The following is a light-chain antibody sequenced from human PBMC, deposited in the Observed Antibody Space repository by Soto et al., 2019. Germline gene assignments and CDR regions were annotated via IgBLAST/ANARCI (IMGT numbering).Light chain of an antibody. CDR1: QDIRND. CDR2: DGS. V-gene: IGKV1-6*01. J-gene: IGKJ1*01. CDR3: LQDYNFPRT. Sequence: AIQMTQSLSSLSASVGDRVTITCRASQDIRNDLGWYQQKPGKAPKLLIYDGSKLQSGVPSRFSGSVSGTDLTLTISSLQPEDFATYYCLQDYNFPRTFGQGTKVEVK.